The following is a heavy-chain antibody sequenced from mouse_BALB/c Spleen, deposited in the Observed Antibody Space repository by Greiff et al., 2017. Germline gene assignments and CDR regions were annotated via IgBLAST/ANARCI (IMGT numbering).Heavy chain of an antibody. Sequence: QVQLQQSGAELVRPGASVTLSCKASGYTFTDYEMHWVKQTPVHGLEWIGAIDPETGGTAYNQKFKGKATLTADKSSSTAYMELRSLTSEDSAVYYFTRIYFDYWGQGTTLTVSS. V-gene: IGHV1-15*01. CDR3: TRIYFDY. CDR2: IDPETGGT. J-gene: IGHJ2*01. CDR1: GYTFTDYE.